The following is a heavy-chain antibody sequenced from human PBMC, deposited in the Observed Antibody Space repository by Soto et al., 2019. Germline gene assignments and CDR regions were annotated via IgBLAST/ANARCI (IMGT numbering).Heavy chain of an antibody. CDR1: LYSFPDYY. CDR3: ARDPIGGGAPYYFDY. J-gene: IGHJ4*02. Sequence: VKVSCKASLYSFPDYYLYWVGQAPGQGLQWIGGINPNTGGTEYSRKFQGRVTLTRDTSINTAYMELSSLRSDDTAVYYCARDPIGGGAPYYFDYWGQGTLVTVSS. CDR2: INPNTGGT. V-gene: IGHV1-2*02. D-gene: IGHD3-10*01.